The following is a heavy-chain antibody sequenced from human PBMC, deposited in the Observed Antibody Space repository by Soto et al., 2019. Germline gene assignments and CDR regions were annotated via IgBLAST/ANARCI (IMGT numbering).Heavy chain of an antibody. D-gene: IGHD3-22*01. CDR3: ARRVTYYYDSSGYDWFDP. Sequence: GASVKVSCKASGGTFSSYAISWVRQAPGQGLEWMGGIIPIFGTANYAQKFQGRVTITADESTSTAYMELSSLRSEDTAVYYCARRVTYYYDSSGYDWFDPWGQGTLVTVSS. CDR1: GGTFSSYA. V-gene: IGHV1-69*13. J-gene: IGHJ5*02. CDR2: IIPIFGTA.